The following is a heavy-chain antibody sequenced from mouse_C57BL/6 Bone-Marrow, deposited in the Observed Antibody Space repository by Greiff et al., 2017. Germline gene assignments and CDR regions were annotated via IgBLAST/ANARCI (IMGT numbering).Heavy chain of an antibody. J-gene: IGHJ2*01. CDR1: GYTFTSYG. CDR3: ARGNYYGSSYYFDY. D-gene: IGHD1-1*01. Sequence: VQLLESGAELARPGASVKLSCKASGYTFTSYGISWVKQRTGQGLEWIGEIYPRSGNTYYNAKFKGKATLTADKSSSKAYMELRSLTSEDSAVYFCARGNYYGSSYYFDYWGQGTTLTVSS. V-gene: IGHV1-81*01. CDR2: IYPRSGNT.